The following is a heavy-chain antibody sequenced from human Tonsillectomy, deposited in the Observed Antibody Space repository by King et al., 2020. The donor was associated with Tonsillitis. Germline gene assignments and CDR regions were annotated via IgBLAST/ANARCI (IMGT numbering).Heavy chain of an antibody. CDR2: IKSKTEGGTT. J-gene: IGHJ6*02. CDR1: GFTFSNVW. D-gene: IGHD1-26*01. CDR3: TTVKVGPIRSNYYYYVMDV. V-gene: IGHV3-15*01. Sequence: VQLVESGGGLVKPGGSLKLSCAASGFTFSNVWMNWVRQGPGKGLEWVGRIKSKTEGGTTDYAAPVKGRFTISRDDSKDTLYLQMSSLKTEDTAVYYCTTVKVGPIRSNYYYYVMDVWGQGTTVTVSS.